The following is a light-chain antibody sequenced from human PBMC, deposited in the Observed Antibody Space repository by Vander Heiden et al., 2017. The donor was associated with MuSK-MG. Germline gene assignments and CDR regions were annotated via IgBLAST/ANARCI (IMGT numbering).Light chain of an antibody. CDR3: QQYNNWPLST. CDR1: QSVSSN. V-gene: IGKV3-15*01. CDR2: GAS. J-gene: IGKJ2*01. Sequence: PGERATLSCRASQSVSSNLAWYQQKPGQAPRLLIYGASTRATGIPARFSGSGSGTEFTLTISSLQSEDFAVYYCQQYNNWPLSTFGQGTKLEIK.